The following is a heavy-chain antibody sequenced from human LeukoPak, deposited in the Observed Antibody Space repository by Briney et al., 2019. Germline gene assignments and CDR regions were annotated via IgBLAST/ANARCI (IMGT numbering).Heavy chain of an antibody. V-gene: IGHV4-30-4*08. CDR2: IYFGGSA. J-gene: IGHJ4*02. CDR1: GGSISTDDYY. Sequence: SETLSLTCTVSGGSISTDDYYWSWIRQPPGKGLEWIGYIYFGGSAYYNPSLESRVTISIGTSKNQFSLKLNSVTAADTAVYYCARSPIMIVVNPSFDYWGQGTLVTVSS. CDR3: ARSPIMIVVNPSFDY. D-gene: IGHD3-22*01.